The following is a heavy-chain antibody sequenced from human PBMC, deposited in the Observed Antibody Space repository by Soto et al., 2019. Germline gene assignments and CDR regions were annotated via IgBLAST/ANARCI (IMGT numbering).Heavy chain of an antibody. Sequence: GASVKVSCKASGYTFTSYAMHWVRQAPGQRLEWMGWINAGNGNTKYSQKFQGRVTITRDTSASTAYMELSSLRSEDTAVYYCARDREPYYDYGDYDAFDIWGQGTMVTVSS. CDR1: GYTFTSYA. CDR3: ARDREPYYDYGDYDAFDI. CDR2: INAGNGNT. V-gene: IGHV1-3*01. J-gene: IGHJ3*02. D-gene: IGHD4-17*01.